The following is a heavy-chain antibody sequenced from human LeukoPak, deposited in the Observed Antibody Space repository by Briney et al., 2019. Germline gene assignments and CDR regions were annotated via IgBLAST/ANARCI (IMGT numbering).Heavy chain of an antibody. CDR2: IWYDGSNK. CDR3: ARDGEPYHYYYYGMDV. CDR1: GFTFSSYG. V-gene: IGHV3-33*01. Sequence: GGSLRLSCAASGFTFSSYGMHWVRQAPGKGLEWVAVIWYDGSNKYYADSVKGRFTISRDNSKNTLYLQMNSLRAEDTAVYYCARDGEPYHYYYYGMDVWGQGTTVTVSS. J-gene: IGHJ6*02.